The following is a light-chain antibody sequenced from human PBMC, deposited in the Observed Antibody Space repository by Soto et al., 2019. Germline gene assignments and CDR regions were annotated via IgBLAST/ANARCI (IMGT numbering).Light chain of an antibody. CDR3: QQYNSYSLA. Sequence: DIQMTQSPSTLSAYVGDRVTITCRASQSISSWLAWYQQKPGKAPKLLIYDASSLESGVPSRFSGSGSGTEFTLTISSLQPDDFATYYCQQYNSYSLAFGQGTKVEI. CDR2: DAS. J-gene: IGKJ1*01. V-gene: IGKV1-5*01. CDR1: QSISSW.